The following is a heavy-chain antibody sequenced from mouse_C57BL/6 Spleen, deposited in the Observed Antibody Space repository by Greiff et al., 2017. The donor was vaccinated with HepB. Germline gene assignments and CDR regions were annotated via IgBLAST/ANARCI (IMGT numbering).Heavy chain of an antibody. V-gene: IGHV1-55*01. CDR2: IYPGSGST. CDR3: ARKEYDGSSPYYVDD. D-gene: IGHD1-1*01. J-gene: IGHJ2*01. CDR1: GYTFTSYW. Sequence: VQLQQPGAELVKPGASVKMSCKASGYTFTSYWITWVKQRPGQGLEWIGDIYPGSGSTNYNEKFKSKATLTVATSSSTAYMQLSSLTSEDSAVYYGARKEYDGSSPYYVDDWGQGTTLTVSS.